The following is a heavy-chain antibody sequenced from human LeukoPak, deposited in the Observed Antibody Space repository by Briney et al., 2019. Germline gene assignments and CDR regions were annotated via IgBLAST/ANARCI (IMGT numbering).Heavy chain of an antibody. CDR2: IRYDGSNK. V-gene: IGHV3-30*02. D-gene: IGHD6-13*01. J-gene: IGHJ6*02. CDR1: GFTFSSYG. Sequence: GGSLRLSCAAPGFTFSSYGMHWVRQAPGKGLEWVAFIRYDGSNKYYADSVKGRFTISRDNSKNTLYLQMNSLRAEDTAVYYCAKDSKYSSSWGSRNYYYYYGMDVWGQGTTVTVSS. CDR3: AKDSKYSSSWGSRNYYYYYGMDV.